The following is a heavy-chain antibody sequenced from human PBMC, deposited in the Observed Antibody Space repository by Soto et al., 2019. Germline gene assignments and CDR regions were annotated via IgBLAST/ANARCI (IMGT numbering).Heavy chain of an antibody. CDR2: IYHSGST. CDR1: GGSISSSNW. J-gene: IGHJ6*02. D-gene: IGHD3-22*01. CDR3: ARDTGDSRNYCMDV. Sequence: SETLSLTCAVSGGSISSSNWWSWVRQPPGKGLEWIGEIYHSGSTNYNPSLKSRVTISVDKSKNQFSLKLSSVTAADTAVYYCARDTGDSRNYCMDVWGQGTTVTVSS. V-gene: IGHV4-4*02.